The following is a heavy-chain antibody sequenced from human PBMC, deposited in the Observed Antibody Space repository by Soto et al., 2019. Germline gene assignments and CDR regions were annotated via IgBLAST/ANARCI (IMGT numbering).Heavy chain of an antibody. CDR2: ISGKSTYI. Sequence: VQLVESGGGLVKPGGSLRLSCAASGFSFSDYYMSWVRQAPGKGLEWVSSISGKSTYIYYAASVKGRFTISRENARNSVYLQVHSLRADDTAVYYCAKDKGYGDDLDSWGQGTLVTVSS. V-gene: IGHV3-21*01. D-gene: IGHD4-17*01. J-gene: IGHJ4*02. CDR3: AKDKGYGDDLDS. CDR1: GFSFSDYY.